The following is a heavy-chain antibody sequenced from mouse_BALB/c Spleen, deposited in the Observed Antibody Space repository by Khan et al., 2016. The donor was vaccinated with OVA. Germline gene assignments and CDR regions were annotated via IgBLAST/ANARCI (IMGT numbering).Heavy chain of an antibody. Sequence: VQLQQSGAELVKPGASVKLSCTASGFNIKDTYMHWVKQRPEQGLEWIGRIDTANGNTKYDPKFQGNATITADTSSNTAYLQHSSLKSEVTGVYCCARINAWGQGTTVTVSS. CDR3: ARINA. J-gene: IGHJ2*01. CDR2: IDTANGNT. CDR1: GFNIKDTY. V-gene: IGHV14-3*02.